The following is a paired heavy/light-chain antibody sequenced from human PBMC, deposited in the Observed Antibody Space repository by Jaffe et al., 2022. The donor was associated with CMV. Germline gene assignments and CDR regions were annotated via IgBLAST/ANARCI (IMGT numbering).Heavy chain of an antibody. Sequence: QLQLQESGPGLVKPSETLSLTCTVSGVSISSSTYYWGWIRQSPGKGLEWIGSVYYSGRTNYTPSLQSRVTISADTSKNQVSLKLSSVTAADTAVYYCARWFGEFFAPSYSYYYYMDVWGRGTTVTVSS. D-gene: IGHD3-10*01. CDR1: GVSISSSTYY. CDR3: ARWFGEFFAPSYSYYYYMDV. CDR2: VYYSGRT. J-gene: IGHJ6*03. V-gene: IGHV4-39*01.
Light chain of an antibody. CDR3: SSRDSSDTHVV. Sequence: SSELTQDPAVSVALGQTVRITCQGDGLRNYFASWYQQKPGQAPLLVIFHKDKRPSGIPDRFSGSGSGTTASLTISGAQAEDEADYYCSSRDSSDTHVVFGGGTKVTVL. J-gene: IGLJ3*02. CDR2: HKD. CDR1: GLRNYF. V-gene: IGLV3-19*01.